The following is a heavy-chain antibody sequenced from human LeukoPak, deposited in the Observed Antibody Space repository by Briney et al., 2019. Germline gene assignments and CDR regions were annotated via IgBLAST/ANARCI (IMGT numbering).Heavy chain of an antibody. CDR1: GESISSHY. D-gene: IGHD1-26*01. Sequence: PSETLSLTCNVSGESISSHYWSWTRQSPGKGLEWIGYVTNSGTTKFNPSLKSRVTISRDTSKNQISLKLNSVTAADTAVYYCARVPVNIWENWFDPWGQGTLVTVSS. CDR2: VTNSGTT. CDR3: ARVPVNIWENWFDP. V-gene: IGHV4-59*11. J-gene: IGHJ5*02.